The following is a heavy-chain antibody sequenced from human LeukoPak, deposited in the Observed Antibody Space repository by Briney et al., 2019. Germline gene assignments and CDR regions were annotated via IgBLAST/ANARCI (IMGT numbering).Heavy chain of an antibody. V-gene: IGHV1-2*02. CDR2: INPNSGGT. CDR1: GHTFTAYY. CDR3: ARGKWELPHYYYYYYMDV. D-gene: IGHD1-26*01. J-gene: IGHJ6*03. Sequence: ASVTVSCKASGHTFTAYYIHWVRQAPGQGLEWMGWINPNSGGTNYAQKFQGRVTMTRDTSISTAYMELSRLRSDDTAVYYCARGKWELPHYYYYYYMDVWGKGTTVTVSS.